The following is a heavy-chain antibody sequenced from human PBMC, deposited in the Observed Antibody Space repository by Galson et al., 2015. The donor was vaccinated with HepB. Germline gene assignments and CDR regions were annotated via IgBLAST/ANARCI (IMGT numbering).Heavy chain of an antibody. V-gene: IGHV1-18*01. Sequence: SVKVSCKASGYTFTSYGISWVRQAPGQGLEWMGWISAYNGNTNYAQKLQGRVTMTTDTSTSTAYMELRSLRSDDTAVYYCARDSASGYSSGWYPIDYWGQGTLVTVSS. CDR2: ISAYNGNT. CDR1: GYTFTSYG. CDR3: ARDSASGYSSGWYPIDY. D-gene: IGHD6-19*01. J-gene: IGHJ4*02.